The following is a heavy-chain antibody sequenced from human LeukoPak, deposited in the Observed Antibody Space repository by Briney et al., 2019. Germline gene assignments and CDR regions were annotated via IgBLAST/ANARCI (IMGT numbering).Heavy chain of an antibody. CDR1: GYTFTSYG. J-gene: IGHJ4*02. D-gene: IGHD3-9*01. V-gene: IGHV1-18*01. Sequence: ASVKVSCKASGYTFTSYGISWVRQAPGQGLEWMGWTSAYNGNTNYAQKLQGRVTMTTDTSTSTAYMELRSLRSDDTAVYYCARDKGLLRYFDWFDYWGQGTLVTVSS. CDR2: TSAYNGNT. CDR3: ARDKGLLRYFDWFDY.